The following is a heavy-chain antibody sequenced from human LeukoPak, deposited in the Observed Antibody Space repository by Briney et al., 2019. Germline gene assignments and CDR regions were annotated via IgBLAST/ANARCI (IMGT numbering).Heavy chain of an antibody. D-gene: IGHD3-10*01. J-gene: IGHJ4*02. CDR1: GFTFSSYA. V-gene: IGHV3-23*01. CDR2: ISGSGGST. Sequence: GGSLRLSCAASGFTFSSYAMSWVRQAPGKGLEWVSAISGSGGSTYYADSVKGRFTISRDNSKNTLYLQMNSLRAEDTAVYYCARARTYYYGSGSYWDRQFDYWGQGTLVTVSS. CDR3: ARARTYYYGSGSYWDRQFDY.